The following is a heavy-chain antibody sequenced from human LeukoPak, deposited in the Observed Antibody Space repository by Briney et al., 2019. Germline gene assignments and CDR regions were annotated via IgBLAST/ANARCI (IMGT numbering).Heavy chain of an antibody. J-gene: IGHJ3*02. D-gene: IGHD3-3*01. CDR3: ARDQRITIFGVVRSLSAFDI. CDR2: IIPIFGTA. V-gene: IGHV1-69*13. CDR1: GGTFSSYA. Sequence: GASVKVSYKASGGTFSSYAISWVRQAPGQGLEWMGGIIPIFGTANYAQKFQGRVTITADESTSTAYMELSSLRSEDTAVYYCARDQRITIFGVVRSLSAFDIWGQGTMVTVSS.